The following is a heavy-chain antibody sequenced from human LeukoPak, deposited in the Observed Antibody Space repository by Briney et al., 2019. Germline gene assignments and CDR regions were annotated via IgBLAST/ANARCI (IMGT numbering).Heavy chain of an antibody. CDR2: GST. CDR3: ARVIGTYYYGSGSYGFDY. V-gene: IGHV4-30-2*05. Sequence: GSTYYNPSLKSRVTISVDTSKNQFSLKLSSVTAADTAVYYCARVIGTYYYGSGSYGFDYWGQGTLVTVSS. J-gene: IGHJ4*02. D-gene: IGHD3-10*01.